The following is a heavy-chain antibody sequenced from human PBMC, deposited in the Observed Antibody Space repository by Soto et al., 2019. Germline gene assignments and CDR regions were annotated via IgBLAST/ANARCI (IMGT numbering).Heavy chain of an antibody. V-gene: IGHV1-8*01. CDR1: GYTFTSYD. Sequence: ASVKVSCKASGYTFTSYDINWVRQATGQGLEWMGWMNPNNGNTGYAQKFQGRVSMTRNTSISTAYMELSSPRSEDTAVYYCARAYCSGGSCYSGFWGQGTLVTVSS. CDR3: ARAYCSGGSCYSGF. CDR2: MNPNNGNT. D-gene: IGHD2-15*01. J-gene: IGHJ4*02.